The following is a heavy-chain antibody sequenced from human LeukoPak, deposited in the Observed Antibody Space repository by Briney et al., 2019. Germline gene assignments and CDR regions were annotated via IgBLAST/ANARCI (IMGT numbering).Heavy chain of an antibody. Sequence: PSGTLSLTCTVSGGSISSSFYYWSWIRQPPGKGLEWIGFTHYSGSTNYNPSLRSRVALSVATSKNQFSLKLSSVTAADTAVYYCARSSFGSASRPFSFDYWGRGTRVTVSS. D-gene: IGHD6-19*01. CDR3: ARSSFGSASRPFSFDY. CDR1: GGSISSSFYY. V-gene: IGHV4-61*05. J-gene: IGHJ4*02. CDR2: THYSGST.